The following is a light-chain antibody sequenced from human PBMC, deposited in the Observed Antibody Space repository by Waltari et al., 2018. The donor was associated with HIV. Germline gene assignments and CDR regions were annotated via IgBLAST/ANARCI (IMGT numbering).Light chain of an antibody. CDR3: SAWDDSLYSRV. CDR2: RNT. Sequence: QSVLAQPPSASGTPGQTVTISCSGTRSNVGNNSVYWYQHLPGTAPKLLIYRNTQRPSGVPDRFFGSKSGTSASLAISGLRSEDEADYYCSAWDDSLYSRVFGGGTKLTVL. CDR1: RSNVGNNS. V-gene: IGLV1-47*01. J-gene: IGLJ3*02.